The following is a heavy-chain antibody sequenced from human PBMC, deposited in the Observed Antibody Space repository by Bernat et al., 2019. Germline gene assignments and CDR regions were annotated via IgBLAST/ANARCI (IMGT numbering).Heavy chain of an antibody. CDR3: ARGPPCSGGTCFDY. Sequence: EVQLVESGGGLVQPGGSLRLSCAASGFIFSDHYMDWVRQAPGKGLEWVGRIRNRANSHTTEYAASVKGRFIISRDDSKNSLYLKMNSLKTEDTAVYYCARGPPCSGGTCFDYWGQGTLVTVSS. D-gene: IGHD2-15*01. CDR2: IRNRANSHTT. CDR1: GFIFSDHY. J-gene: IGHJ4*02. V-gene: IGHV3-72*01.